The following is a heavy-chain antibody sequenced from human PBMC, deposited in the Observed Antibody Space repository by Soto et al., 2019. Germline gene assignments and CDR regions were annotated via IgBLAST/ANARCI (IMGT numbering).Heavy chain of an antibody. J-gene: IGHJ4*02. V-gene: IGHV3-48*02. CDR1: GFTFSSHS. CDR2: IRFSGNTI. D-gene: IGHD6-19*01. CDR3: VRGRSGGFLPDFDY. Sequence: ELQLVESGGGLTQPGGSLRLSCAGSGFTFSSHSMNWVRQAPGKGLEWVSYIRFSGNTIYYADSVKGRFTVSRDNAKGSLFLQMNSLRDEDTAVYFCVRGRSGGFLPDFDYWGQGKLVTVSA.